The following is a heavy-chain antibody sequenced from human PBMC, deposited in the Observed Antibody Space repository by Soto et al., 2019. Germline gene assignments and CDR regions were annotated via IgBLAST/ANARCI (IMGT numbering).Heavy chain of an antibody. D-gene: IGHD3-22*01. CDR2: IYPCDSDT. CDR1: GYSFTSYW. Sequence: GESLKISCKGSGYSFTSYWIGWVRQRPWKGLEVMGTIYPCDSDTRYSPSFQGQVTISADKSISTAYLQWSSLKASDTDKYYCARLTYYYDSSGPDAFDTWGQGTMVTVSS. V-gene: IGHV5-51*01. CDR3: ARLTYYYDSSGPDAFDT. J-gene: IGHJ3*02.